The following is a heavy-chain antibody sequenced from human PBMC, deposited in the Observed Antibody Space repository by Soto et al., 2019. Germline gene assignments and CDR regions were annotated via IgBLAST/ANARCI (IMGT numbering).Heavy chain of an antibody. CDR2: IYSGGST. CDR3: ASGADYDFWSGYDY. CDR1: RFTVSSNY. Sequence: QAGGSLRLSCAASRFTVSSNYMSWVRQAPGKGLEWVSVIYSGGSTYYADSVKGRFTISRDNSKNTLYLQMNSLRAEDTAVYYCASGADYDFWSGYDYWGQGTLVTVSS. J-gene: IGHJ4*02. V-gene: IGHV3-53*01. D-gene: IGHD3-3*01.